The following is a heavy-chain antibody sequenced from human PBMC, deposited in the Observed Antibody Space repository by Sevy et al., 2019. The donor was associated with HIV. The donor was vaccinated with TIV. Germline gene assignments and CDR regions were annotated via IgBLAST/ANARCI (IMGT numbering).Heavy chain of an antibody. V-gene: IGHV3-21*01. J-gene: IGHJ4*02. D-gene: IGHD3-9*01. CDR1: GFTFSSYT. CDR3: AREVGLRYFDC. CDR2: ISTTASHI. Sequence: GGSLRLSCAASGFTFSSYTMNWVRQAPGKGLEWVSSISTTASHIYYADSLKGRFTISRDNAKNSLYLQINSLRAEDTAVYYCAREVGLRYFDCWGQGTLVTVSS.